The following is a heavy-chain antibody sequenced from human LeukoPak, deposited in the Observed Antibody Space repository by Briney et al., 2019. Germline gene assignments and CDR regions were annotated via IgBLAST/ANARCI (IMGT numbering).Heavy chain of an antibody. D-gene: IGHD3-10*01. J-gene: IGHJ3*02. Sequence: SDALSLTCTVSVGSISSGVYYWIWTRPHPRKALEWIGYIDYSGSTYSNPSLKSRLTMSVDISKNQFSLMLSSVTGADTAVYYCARGVKGLRGAFDIWGQGTMVTVSS. V-gene: IGHV4-31*03. CDR1: VGSISSGVYY. CDR2: IDYSGST. CDR3: ARGVKGLRGAFDI.